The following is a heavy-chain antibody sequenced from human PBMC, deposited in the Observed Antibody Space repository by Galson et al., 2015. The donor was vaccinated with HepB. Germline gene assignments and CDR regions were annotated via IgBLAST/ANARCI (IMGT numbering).Heavy chain of an antibody. Sequence: SLRLSCAASGFTFSSYGMHWVRQAPGKGLEWVAVIWYDGSNKYYADSVKGRFTISRDNSKNTLYLQMNSLRAEDTAVYYCARDGYCSSTSCSYGMDVWGQGTTVTVSS. J-gene: IGHJ6*02. D-gene: IGHD2-2*03. CDR2: IWYDGSNK. CDR1: GFTFSSYG. CDR3: ARDGYCSSTSCSYGMDV. V-gene: IGHV3-33*01.